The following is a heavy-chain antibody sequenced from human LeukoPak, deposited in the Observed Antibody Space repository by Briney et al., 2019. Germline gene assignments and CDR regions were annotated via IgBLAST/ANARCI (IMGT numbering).Heavy chain of an antibody. CDR3: ARRNDYGSSLND. Sequence: GESLKISCKGFGYSFSVYWIAWVRQMPGKGLEWMGIIYPGDSDVRYNPSFQGQVTISADKSISTAYLQWSSLKASDTATYYCARRNDYGSSLNDWGQGTLVTVSS. J-gene: IGHJ4*02. CDR2: IYPGDSDV. V-gene: IGHV5-51*01. D-gene: IGHD4-17*01. CDR1: GYSFSVYW.